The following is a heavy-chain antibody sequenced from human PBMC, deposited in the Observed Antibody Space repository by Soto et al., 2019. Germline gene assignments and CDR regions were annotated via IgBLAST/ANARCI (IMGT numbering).Heavy chain of an antibody. V-gene: IGHV3-15*01. D-gene: IGHD2-2*01. J-gene: IGHJ6*02. CDR1: GFTFSNAW. CDR3: TTALCSTSCYLLYYCYGMDV. Sequence: GGSLRLSCAASGFTFSNAWMSWVRQAPGKGLEWVGRIKSKTDGGTTDYAAPVKGRFTISRDDSKNTLYLQMNSLKTEDTAVYYCTTALCSTSCYLLYYCYGMDVWGQGTTVTVSS. CDR2: IKSKTDGGTT.